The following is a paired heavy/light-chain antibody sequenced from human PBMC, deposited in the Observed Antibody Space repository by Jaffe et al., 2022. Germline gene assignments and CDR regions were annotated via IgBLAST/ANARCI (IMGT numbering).Light chain of an antibody. J-gene: IGKJ4*01. CDR2: GAS. CDR1: QSVSSSY. Sequence: EIVLTQSPGTLSLSPGERATLSCRASQSVSSSYLAWYQQNPGQAPRLLLYGASSRATGIPDRFSGRGSGTDFTLTINRLEPEDFAVYYCQLYAGSPPRVTFGGGTKVEIK. CDR3: QLYAGSPPRVT. V-gene: IGKV3-20*01.
Heavy chain of an antibody. CDR2: ISGYNGDT. D-gene: IGHD3-3*01. Sequence: QVQLVQSGAEVRTPGASVKVSCKASGYTFTRHGINWVRQAPGQGLEWMGWISGYNGDTNYAQEFQDRVSLTTDRATSTAYMELRRLRSDDTAVYYCARDPMVAVPPARMEYYHYMDVWGKGTTVTVSS. CDR3: ARDPMVAVPPARMEYYHYMDV. CDR1: GYTFTRHG. V-gene: IGHV1-18*01. J-gene: IGHJ6*04.